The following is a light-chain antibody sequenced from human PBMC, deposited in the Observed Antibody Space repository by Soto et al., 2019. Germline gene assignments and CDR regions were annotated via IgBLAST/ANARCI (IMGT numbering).Light chain of an antibody. CDR2: GAS. CDR3: HQYSVWPLT. Sequence: EIVLTQSPATLSVSPGERAALSCRASQSVSNNLAWYQQKPGQPPRLLIFGASTRATGIPARFSGSGSEAEFALTISTLQSEDFAVYYCHQYSVWPLTFGGGTNVEIK. J-gene: IGKJ4*01. CDR1: QSVSNN. V-gene: IGKV3D-15*01.